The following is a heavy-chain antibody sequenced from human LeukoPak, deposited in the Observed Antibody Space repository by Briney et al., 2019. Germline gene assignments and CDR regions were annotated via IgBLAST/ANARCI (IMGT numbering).Heavy chain of an antibody. J-gene: IGHJ4*02. D-gene: IGHD2-21*02. V-gene: IGHV3-30*18. CDR1: GFTFSSYG. CDR2: ISYDGSNK. CDR3: AKDVMVVTAWFDY. Sequence: GRSLRLSCAASGFTFSSYGMHWVRQAPGKGLEWVAVISYDGSNKYYADSVKGRFTISRDNSKNTLYLQMNSLRAEDTAVYYCAKDVMVVTAWFDYWGQGTLVTVSS.